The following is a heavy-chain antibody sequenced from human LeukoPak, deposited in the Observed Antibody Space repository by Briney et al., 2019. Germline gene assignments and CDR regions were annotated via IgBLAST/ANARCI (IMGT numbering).Heavy chain of an antibody. Sequence: SETLSLTCTVSGGSISSSSYYWGWIRQPPGKGLEWIGSIYYSGSTYYNPSLKSRVTISVDTSKNQFSLKLSSVTVADTAVYYCAREAATTYCTNGVCAYFDYWGQGTLVTVSS. CDR1: GGSISSSSYY. V-gene: IGHV4-39*07. CDR2: IYYSGST. D-gene: IGHD2-8*01. J-gene: IGHJ4*02. CDR3: AREAATTYCTNGVCAYFDY.